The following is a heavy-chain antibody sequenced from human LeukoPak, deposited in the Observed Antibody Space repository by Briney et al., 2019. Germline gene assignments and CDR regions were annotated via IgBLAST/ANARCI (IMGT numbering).Heavy chain of an antibody. D-gene: IGHD6-19*01. CDR2: INHSGST. V-gene: IGHV4-34*01. Sequence: SETLSLTCAVYGGSFSGYYWSWIRQPPGKGLEWIGEINHSGSTNYNPSLKSRVTISVDTSKNQFSLKLRSVTAADTAVYYCARGRDRYSSGWYLANYWGQGTLVTVSS. J-gene: IGHJ4*02. CDR1: GGSFSGYY. CDR3: ARGRDRYSSGWYLANY.